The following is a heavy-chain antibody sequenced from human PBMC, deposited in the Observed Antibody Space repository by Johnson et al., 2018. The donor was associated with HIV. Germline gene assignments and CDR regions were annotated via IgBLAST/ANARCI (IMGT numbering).Heavy chain of an antibody. CDR3: ARALEVGATTANEAFDI. CDR1: GFTFDDYA. CDR2: ISWNSGSI. Sequence: VQLVESGGGLVQPGRSLRLSCAASGFTFDDYAMHWVRQVPGKGLEWVSGISWNSGSIGFVDSVKGRFTISRDNSKNTVYLQMNSLRAEDTAVYYCARALEVGATTANEAFDIWGQGTMVTVSS. V-gene: IGHV3-9*01. J-gene: IGHJ3*02. D-gene: IGHD1-26*01.